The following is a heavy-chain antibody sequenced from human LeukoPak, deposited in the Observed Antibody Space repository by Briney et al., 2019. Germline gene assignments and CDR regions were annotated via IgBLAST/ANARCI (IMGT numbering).Heavy chain of an antibody. CDR3: ARDGRKVAAAGPFQH. CDR1: GFTFSSYA. D-gene: IGHD6-13*01. J-gene: IGHJ1*01. Sequence: PGRSLRLSCAASGFTFSSYAMHWVRQAPGKGLEWVAVISYDGSNKYYADSVKGRFTISRDNSKNTLYLQMNSPRAEDTAVYYCARDGRKVAAAGPFQHWGQGTLVTVSS. V-gene: IGHV3-30-3*01. CDR2: ISYDGSNK.